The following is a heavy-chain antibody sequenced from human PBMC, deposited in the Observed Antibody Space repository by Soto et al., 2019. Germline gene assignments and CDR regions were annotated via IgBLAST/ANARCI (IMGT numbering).Heavy chain of an antibody. V-gene: IGHV1-69*13. D-gene: IGHD4-17*01. Sequence: SVKVSCKASGGTFSSYAISWVRQAPGQGLEWMGGIIPIFGTANYAQKFQGRVTITADESTSTAYMELSSLRSEDTAVYYCAREKISPPTVPLPSSYYYGMDVWGQGTTVTVSS. J-gene: IGHJ6*02. CDR2: IIPIFGTA. CDR1: GGTFSSYA. CDR3: AREKISPPTVPLPSSYYYGMDV.